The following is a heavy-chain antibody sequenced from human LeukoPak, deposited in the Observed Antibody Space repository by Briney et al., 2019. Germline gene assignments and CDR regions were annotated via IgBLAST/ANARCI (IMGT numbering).Heavy chain of an antibody. CDR2: ISSTARNI. D-gene: IGHD3-10*01. CDR3: ARQGPTGDFDN. V-gene: IGHV3-21*04. Sequence: PGGSLRLSCAASGFIFSAYSMDWVRQAPGKGLEWVSFISSTARNIHYADSVKGRFTISRDNAENSLYLQLNSLRAEDTGIYYCARQGPTGDFDNWGQGTLVTVSS. J-gene: IGHJ4*02. CDR1: GFIFSAYS.